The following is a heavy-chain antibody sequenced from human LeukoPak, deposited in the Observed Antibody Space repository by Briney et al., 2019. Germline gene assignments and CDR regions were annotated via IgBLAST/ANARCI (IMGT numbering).Heavy chain of an antibody. D-gene: IGHD3-9*01. V-gene: IGHV3-7*03. Sequence: GGSLRLSCAASGFTFSSYWMSWVRQAPGKGLEWVANIKKDGSEKYYVDSVKGRFTISRDNAKTSLYLQMNSLRAADTAIYYCARRGITIFPPDYWGQGTLVTVSS. CDR1: GFTFSSYW. CDR2: IKKDGSEK. J-gene: IGHJ4*02. CDR3: ARRGITIFPPDY.